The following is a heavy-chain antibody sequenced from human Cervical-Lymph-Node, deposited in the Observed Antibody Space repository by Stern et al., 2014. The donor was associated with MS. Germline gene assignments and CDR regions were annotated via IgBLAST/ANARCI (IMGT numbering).Heavy chain of an antibody. CDR3: AAIVTAGTLDY. CDR1: GYTLSELA. Sequence: QMQLVQSGAEVKKPGASVKVSCKVSGYTLSELAMHWGRQAPGKGLEWMGGFDPQDGEIIYAQKFQGRVTMTEDTSTDTAYMELSSLRSEDTAVYYCAAIVTAGTLDYCGQGSLVTVSS. V-gene: IGHV1-24*01. D-gene: IGHD6-13*01. J-gene: IGHJ4*02. CDR2: FDPQDGEI.